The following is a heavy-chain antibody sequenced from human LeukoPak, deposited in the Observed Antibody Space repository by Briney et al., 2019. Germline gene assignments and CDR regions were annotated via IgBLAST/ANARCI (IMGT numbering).Heavy chain of an antibody. Sequence: PSETLSLTCAVYGAALSEYYWSWIRQSPGKGLEWIGEVAHKGPTVYSPTLNRKYNPSFESRVTMSVDPSKNQFSLKLTSVTVADTATYYCVRQGTNSGYYLLDYWGQGHLVIVSS. V-gene: IGHV4-34*01. J-gene: IGHJ4*02. CDR1: GAALSEYY. CDR3: VRQGTNSGYYLLDY. D-gene: IGHD3-22*01. CDR2: VAHKGPTVYSPTLNR.